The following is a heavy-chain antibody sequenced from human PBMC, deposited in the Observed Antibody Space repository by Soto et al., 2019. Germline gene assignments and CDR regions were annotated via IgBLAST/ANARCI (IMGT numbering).Heavy chain of an antibody. D-gene: IGHD6-13*01. J-gene: IGHJ5*02. CDR2: IYYSGST. CDR1: CGSISSYY. V-gene: IGHV4-59*08. CDR3: ARAKAPLYSSSWYWFDP. Sequence: SEIMCLPCTVSCGSISSYYWSWIRQPPGKGLEWIGYIYYSGSTNYNPSLKSRVTISVDTSKNQFSLKLSSVTAADTAVYYCARAKAPLYSSSWYWFDPWGQGTLVTVS.